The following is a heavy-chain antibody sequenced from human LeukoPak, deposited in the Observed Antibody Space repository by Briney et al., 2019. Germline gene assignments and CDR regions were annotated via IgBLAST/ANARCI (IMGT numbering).Heavy chain of an antibody. J-gene: IGHJ4*02. V-gene: IGHV3-23*01. D-gene: IGHD3-16*01. Sequence: GRSLRLSCAASGFTFSIYAMSWVRQAPGKGLEWVSGISGSSSHTMDADSVRGRFTISRDNTRNTLYLHMNSLRAEDTALYYCAKEHDYSNAAPEWGFDSWGQGTLVTVSS. CDR1: GFTFSIYA. CDR3: AKEHDYSNAAPEWGFDS. CDR2: ISGSSSHT.